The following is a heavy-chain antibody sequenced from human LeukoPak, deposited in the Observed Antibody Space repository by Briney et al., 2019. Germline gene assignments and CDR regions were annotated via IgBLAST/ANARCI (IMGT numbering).Heavy chain of an antibody. V-gene: IGHV2-5*02. CDR3: AHGPPGGQYRWFDP. Sequence: SGPTLVNPTQTLTLTCTFSGFSLSTSGLGVGWIRQPPGKALEWLALIYWDDDKRYSPSLRSRLTITKDTSKNQVVLTMTNMDPMDTATYYCAHGPPGGQYRWFDPWGQGTLVTVSS. CDR2: IYWDDDK. D-gene: IGHD1-14*01. J-gene: IGHJ5*02. CDR1: GFSLSTSGLG.